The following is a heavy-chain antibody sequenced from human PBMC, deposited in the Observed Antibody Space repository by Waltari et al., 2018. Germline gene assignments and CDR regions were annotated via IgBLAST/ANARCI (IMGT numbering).Heavy chain of an antibody. V-gene: IGHV3-23*01. CDR2: ISNSDDTT. CDR3: AKELERKPYYYYGWDV. J-gene: IGHJ6*02. Sequence: EMHLLESGGSLAQPGESLRLSCAAAGLPFSDYALAWVRQAPGKGLEWVSTISNSDDTTYYAESVKGRFTISRDNSKSTLFLQMNSLRADDTAIYYCAKELERKPYYYYGWDVWGQGTTVTVSS. CDR1: GLPFSDYA. D-gene: IGHD1-1*01.